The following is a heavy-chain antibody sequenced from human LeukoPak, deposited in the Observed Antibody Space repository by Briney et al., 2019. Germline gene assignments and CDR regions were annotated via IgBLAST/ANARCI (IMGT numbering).Heavy chain of an antibody. CDR2: ISGSGGST. V-gene: IGHV3-23*01. CDR1: GFTFSNYW. Sequence: GGSLRLSCVASGFTFSNYWMSWVRQAPGKGLELVSAISGSGGSTYYADSVKGRFTISRDNSKNTLYLQMNSLRAEDTAVYYCAKDRQEWEHRGYFDYWGQGTLVTVSS. CDR3: AKDRQEWEHRGYFDY. D-gene: IGHD1-26*01. J-gene: IGHJ4*02.